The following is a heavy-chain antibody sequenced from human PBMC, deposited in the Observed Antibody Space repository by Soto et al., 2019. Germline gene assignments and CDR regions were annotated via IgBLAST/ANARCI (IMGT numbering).Heavy chain of an antibody. J-gene: IGHJ4*02. V-gene: IGHV4-31*03. CDR1: GGSISSGGYY. CDR3: AREWRDYYFDY. CDR2: IYYSGST. Sequence: NPSETLSLTCTVSGGSISSGGYYWSWIRQHPGKGLEWIGYIYYSGSTYYNPSLKSRVTISVDTSKNQFSLKLSSVTAADTAVYYCAREWRDYYFDYWGQGTLVTVSS.